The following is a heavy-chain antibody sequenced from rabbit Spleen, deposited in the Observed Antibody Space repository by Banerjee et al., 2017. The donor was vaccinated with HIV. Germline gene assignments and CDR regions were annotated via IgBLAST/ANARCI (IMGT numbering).Heavy chain of an antibody. J-gene: IGHJ4*01. CDR1: GFSFSDRDV. V-gene: IGHV1S45*01. Sequence: QEQLEESGGGLVKPEGSLTLTCKASGFSFSDRDVMCWVRQAPGKGLEWIACINTATGKAVYASWAKGRFTISSHNAQNTLYLQLNSLTAADTATYFCARAGLGDYATALNLWGQGTLVTVS. D-gene: IGHD2-1*01. CDR2: INTATGKA. CDR3: ARAGLGDYATALNL.